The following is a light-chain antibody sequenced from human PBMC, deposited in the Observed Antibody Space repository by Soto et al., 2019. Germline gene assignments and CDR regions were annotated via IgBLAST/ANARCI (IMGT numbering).Light chain of an antibody. V-gene: IGKV3-15*01. CDR3: QQYHNWPLT. J-gene: IGKJ4*01. CDR2: DAS. Sequence: EIVMTQSPATLSVSPGERATLSCRASQSITGNLTWYQQKPGQAPRLLIYDASTRATGIPARFSGSGSGTEFTLTISSLQSEDFAVYYCQQYHNWPLTFGGGTKVYIK. CDR1: QSITGN.